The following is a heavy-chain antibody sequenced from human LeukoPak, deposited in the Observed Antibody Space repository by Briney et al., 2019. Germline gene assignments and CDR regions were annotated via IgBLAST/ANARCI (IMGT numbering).Heavy chain of an antibody. J-gene: IGHJ4*02. CDR3: AKDLRKPGWLLFY. CDR2: IWYEDGSNR. CDR1: GFPFRSYG. D-gene: IGHD3-9*01. Sequence: GGSLRLSCAASGFPFRSYGMHWVRQAPGKGLEWVAVIWYEDGSNRIYADSVRGRFTISRDNSRNTLYLHMNSLRAEDTAVYCCAKDLRKPGWLLFYWGQGTLVTVSS. V-gene: IGHV3-33*06.